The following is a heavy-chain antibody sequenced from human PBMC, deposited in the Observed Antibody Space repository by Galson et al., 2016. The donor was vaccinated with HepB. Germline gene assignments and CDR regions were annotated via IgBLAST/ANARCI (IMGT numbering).Heavy chain of an antibody. Sequence: SETLSLTCTVSGGSISGYYWSWIRQPPGRGPEYIGYIYDTGSTDYNPSLKSRVTISVDTTKNQFSLKLRSVTAADTAVYYCAREKIAYSSSSGLDYWGQGALVTVSS. CDR3: AREKIAYSSSSGLDY. CDR2: IYDTGST. V-gene: IGHV4-59*01. J-gene: IGHJ4*02. D-gene: IGHD6-6*01. CDR1: GGSISGYY.